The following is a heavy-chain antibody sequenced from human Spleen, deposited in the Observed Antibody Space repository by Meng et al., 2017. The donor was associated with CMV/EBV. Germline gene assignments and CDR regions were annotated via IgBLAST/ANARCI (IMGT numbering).Heavy chain of an antibody. CDR3: ARVGEPSIVLVPAAIDY. J-gene: IGHJ4*02. V-gene: IGHV3-7*01. CDR2: IKEDGSEK. Sequence: GESLKISCAASGFTFSNYGMHWVRQAPGKGLEWVANIKEDGSEKYYVDSVKGRFTISRDNAKRSLFLQMNSLRAEDTAVYYGARVGEPSIVLVPAAIDYWGQGIVVTVSS. D-gene: IGHD2-2*01. CDR1: GFTFSNYG.